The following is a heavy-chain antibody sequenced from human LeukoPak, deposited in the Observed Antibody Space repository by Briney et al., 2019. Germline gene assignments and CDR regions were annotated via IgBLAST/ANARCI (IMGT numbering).Heavy chain of an antibody. V-gene: IGHV3-21*01. CDR1: GFTFSSYS. CDR3: ARDSSSWYFDY. CDR2: ISSSSSYI. Sequence: GGSLRLSCAASGFTFSSYSMNWVRQAPGKGLEWVSSISSSSSYIYYADSVKGRFTISRDNAKNSLYLQMNSLRAEDTAVYYCARDSSSWYFDYWGQGTLVTVSS. J-gene: IGHJ4*02. D-gene: IGHD6-13*01.